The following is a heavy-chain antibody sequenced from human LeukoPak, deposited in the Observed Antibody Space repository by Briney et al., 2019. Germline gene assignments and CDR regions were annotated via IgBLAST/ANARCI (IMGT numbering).Heavy chain of an antibody. J-gene: IGHJ5*02. D-gene: IGHD6-19*01. V-gene: IGHV1-3*01. CDR1: GYTFTRYA. CDR2: INAGNGNT. CDR3: ARESVAVARENWFDP. Sequence: ASVKVSCTASGYTFTRYAMHWVRQAPGQRREWMGWINAGNGNTKYSQKLQGRVTITRDTSASTAYMELSSLRSEDTAVYYCARESVAVARENWFDPWGQGTLVTVSS.